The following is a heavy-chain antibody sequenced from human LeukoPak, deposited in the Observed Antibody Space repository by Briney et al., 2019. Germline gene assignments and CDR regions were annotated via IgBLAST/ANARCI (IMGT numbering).Heavy chain of an antibody. CDR2: ISSSSSYI. Sequence: PGGSLRFSCAASGFTFSSYSMNWVRQAPGKGLEWVSSISSSSSYIYYADPGKVRITISRDNAKNSLYLQMNSLRAEDTAVYYCARAYGARYYYYGMDVWGQGTTVTVYS. D-gene: IGHD4/OR15-4a*01. CDR1: GFTFSSYS. J-gene: IGHJ6*01. CDR3: ARAYGARYYYYGMDV. V-gene: IGHV3-21*01.